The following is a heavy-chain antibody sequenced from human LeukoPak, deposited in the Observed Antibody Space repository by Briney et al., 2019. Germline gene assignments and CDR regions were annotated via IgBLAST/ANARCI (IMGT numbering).Heavy chain of an antibody. D-gene: IGHD2-2*01. CDR2: IAGTGGNM. CDR3: AKGLTWDSTSCSD. Sequence: GGSLRLSCAASGFSFSSHAMSWVRQAPGKGLEWVSAIAGTGGNMYYADSVKGRFTISRDNFKSTLYLQMNSLRAEDTAVYYCAKGLTWDSTSCSDWGQGTLVTVSS. CDR1: GFSFSSHA. V-gene: IGHV3-23*01. J-gene: IGHJ4*02.